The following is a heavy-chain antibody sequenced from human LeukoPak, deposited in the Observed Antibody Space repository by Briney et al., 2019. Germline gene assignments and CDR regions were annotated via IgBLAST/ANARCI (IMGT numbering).Heavy chain of an antibody. CDR3: ASSILTGYYQFDY. Sequence: PSETLSLTCTVSGGSISSSSCYWGWIRQPPGKGLEWIGSIYYSGSTYYNPSLKSRVTISVDTSKNQFSLKLSSVTAADTAVYYCASSILTGYYQFDYWGQGTLVTVSS. J-gene: IGHJ4*02. CDR1: GGSISSSSCY. V-gene: IGHV4-39*01. D-gene: IGHD3-9*01. CDR2: IYYSGST.